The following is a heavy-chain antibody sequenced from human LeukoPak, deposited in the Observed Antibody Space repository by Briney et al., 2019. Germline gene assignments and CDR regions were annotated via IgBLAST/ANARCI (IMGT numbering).Heavy chain of an antibody. V-gene: IGHV4-39*01. D-gene: IGHD4-11*01. CDR3: TRHSLGGTVTPPGY. CDR2: IYYSGST. CDR1: GGSISSSSYS. J-gene: IGHJ4*02. Sequence: PSETLSLTCTVSGGSISSSSYSWGWIRQPPGKGLEWIGSIYYSGSTYCNPSLKSPVTISVDTSKNQFSLKLSSVTAADTAVYYCTRHSLGGTVTPPGYWGPGTLVTVSS.